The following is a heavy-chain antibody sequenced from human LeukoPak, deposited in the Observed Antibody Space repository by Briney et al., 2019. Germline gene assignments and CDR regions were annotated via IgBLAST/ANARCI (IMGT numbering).Heavy chain of an antibody. J-gene: IGHJ4*02. D-gene: IGHD2-21*02. CDR2: ISAYNGNT. V-gene: IGHV1-18*01. CDR3: ARVPPAYCGGDCYSGY. CDR1: GYTFTRYG. Sequence: ASVKVSCKASGYTFTRYGISLVRQAPGQGLEWMGWISAYNGNTNYAQKLQGRVTMTTDTSTSTAYMELRSLRSDDTAVYYCARVPPAYCGGDCYSGYWGQGTLVTVSS.